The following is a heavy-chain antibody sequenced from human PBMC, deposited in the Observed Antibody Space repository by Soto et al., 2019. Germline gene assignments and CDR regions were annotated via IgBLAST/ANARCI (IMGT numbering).Heavy chain of an antibody. CDR2: IDPSGGRT. Sequence: QVQLVQSGAEVKKPGASVKVSCKASGYNFTSYYMHWVRQAPGQGLEWMGIIDPSGGRTSYAQKFKGRVSMTRDTSTSTVHMDLNSLRSEDTAVYYCARDLTGGPTYYDFWSGYSPVDYWGLGTLVTVSS. CDR3: ARDLTGGPTYYDFWSGYSPVDY. CDR1: GYNFTSYY. V-gene: IGHV1-46*03. J-gene: IGHJ4*02. D-gene: IGHD3-3*01.